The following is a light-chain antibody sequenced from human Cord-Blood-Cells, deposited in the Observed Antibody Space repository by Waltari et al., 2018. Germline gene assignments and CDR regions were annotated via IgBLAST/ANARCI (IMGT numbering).Light chain of an antibody. CDR1: SSDVGGYNY. CDR3: SSYTSSSKV. V-gene: IGLV2-14*03. Sequence: QSALTQPASVSGSPGQLITISCTGTSSDVGGYNYVSWYQHHPGKAPKLMYYDVSNRPSGLCKRVPGPKSGNTASLTISALHAEDEADYYCSSYTSSSKVFGGGTKLTVL. CDR2: DVS. J-gene: IGLJ2*01.